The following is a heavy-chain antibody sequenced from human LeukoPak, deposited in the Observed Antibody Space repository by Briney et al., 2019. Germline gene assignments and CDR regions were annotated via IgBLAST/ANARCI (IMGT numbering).Heavy chain of an antibody. J-gene: IGHJ4*02. V-gene: IGHV3-13*04. D-gene: IGHD3-9*01. CDR2: IGFAGDT. CDR1: GFTFSSYD. CDR3: ARGNILTGYEY. Sequence: SGGSLRLSCAASGFTFSSYDMHWVRQSTGKGLEWVSSIGFAGDTYYAGSVKGRFTISRENAKNSLYLQMNSLRAGDTAVYYCARGNILTGYEYWGQGTLVTVSS.